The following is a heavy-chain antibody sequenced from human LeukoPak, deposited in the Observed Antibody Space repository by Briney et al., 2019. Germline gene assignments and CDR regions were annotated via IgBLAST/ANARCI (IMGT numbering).Heavy chain of an antibody. V-gene: IGHV3-30-3*01. D-gene: IGHD4-17*01. J-gene: IGHJ4*02. CDR2: ISYDGSNK. Sequence: PGGSLRLSCAASGFTFSSYAMHWVRQAPGKGLEWVAVISYDGSNKYYADSVKGRFTISRDNSKNTLYLQMNSLRAEDTAVYYCATSPRQTFGDPTLYWGQGTLVTVSS. CDR1: GFTFSSYA. CDR3: ATSPRQTFGDPTLY.